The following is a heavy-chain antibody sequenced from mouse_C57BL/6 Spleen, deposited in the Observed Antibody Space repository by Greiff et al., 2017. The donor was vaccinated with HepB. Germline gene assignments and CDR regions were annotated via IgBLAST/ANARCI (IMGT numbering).Heavy chain of an antibody. D-gene: IGHD1-1*02. V-gene: IGHV1-26*01. CDR1: GYTFTDYY. J-gene: IGHJ2*01. CDR3: ARGGSMAPFDY. CDR2: INPNNGGT. Sequence: EVQLQQSGPELVKPGASVKISCKASGYTFTDYYMNWVKQSHGKSLEWIGDINPNNGGTSYNQKFKGKATLTVDKSSSTAYMELRSLTSEDSAVYYYARGGSMAPFDYWGQGTTLTVSS.